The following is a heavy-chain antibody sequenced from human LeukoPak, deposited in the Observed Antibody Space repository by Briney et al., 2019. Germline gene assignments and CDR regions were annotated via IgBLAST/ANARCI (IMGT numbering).Heavy chain of an antibody. J-gene: IGHJ4*02. Sequence: ASVKVSCKASGYTFTSYGISWVRQAPGQGLEWMGWISAYNGNTNYAQKLQGRVTMTTDTSTSTVYMELSSLRSDDTAVFYCARSRGDNFGFYFDNWGQGTPVTVSS. CDR3: ARSRGDNFGFYFDN. D-gene: IGHD5-24*01. CDR1: GYTFTSYG. CDR2: ISAYNGNT. V-gene: IGHV1-18*01.